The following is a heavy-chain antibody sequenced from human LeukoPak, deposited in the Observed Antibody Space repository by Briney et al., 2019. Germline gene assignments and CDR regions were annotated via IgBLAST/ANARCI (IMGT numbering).Heavy chain of an antibody. CDR1: GYTFSDYS. J-gene: IGHJ6*04. V-gene: IGHV3-21*01. CDR3: ARTQPPDV. CDR2: ISSSSYI. Sequence: GGSLRLSCAASGYTFSDYSMNWVRQAPGKGLEWVSFISSSSYIHYTDSVKGRFTISRGNAKNLLFLQMNSLRAEDTAVYYCARTQPPDVWGKGTTVTVSS.